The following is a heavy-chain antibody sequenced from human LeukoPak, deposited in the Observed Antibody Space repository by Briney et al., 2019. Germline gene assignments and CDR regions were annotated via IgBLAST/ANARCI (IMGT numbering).Heavy chain of an antibody. CDR1: GGTFSSYA. D-gene: IGHD6-13*01. V-gene: IGHV1-69*04. Sequence: SVKVSCKASGGTFSSYAISWVRQAPGQGLEWMGRIIPILGIANYAQKFQGRVTITADKSTSTAYMELSSLRSEDTAVYYCARDGYSSSWAPNFADYWGQGTLVTVSS. J-gene: IGHJ4*02. CDR3: ARDGYSSSWAPNFADY. CDR2: IIPILGIA.